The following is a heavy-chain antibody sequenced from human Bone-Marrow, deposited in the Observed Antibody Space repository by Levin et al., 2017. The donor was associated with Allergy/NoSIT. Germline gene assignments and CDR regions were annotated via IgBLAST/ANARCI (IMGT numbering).Heavy chain of an antibody. CDR3: AREGRSSSFMDV. J-gene: IGHJ6*02. D-gene: IGHD6-6*01. CDR2: IYSGGST. V-gene: IGHV3-53*01. CDR1: GFTVSSNY. Sequence: RSGGSLRLSCAASGFTVSSNYMSWVRQAPGKGLEWVSVIYSGGSTYYADSVKGRFTISRDNSKNTLYLQMNSLRAEDTAVYYCAREGRSSSFMDVWGQGTTVTVSS.